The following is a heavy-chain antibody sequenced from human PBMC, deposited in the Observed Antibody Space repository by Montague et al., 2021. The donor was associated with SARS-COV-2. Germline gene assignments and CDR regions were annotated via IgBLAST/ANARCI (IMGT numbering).Heavy chain of an antibody. D-gene: IGHD6-13*01. Sequence: SETLSLTCTVSGGSISSYYWSWIRQPPGKGLEWIGYIFNSGNTNYNPSLTSRVTISVDASKNQLSLRLRSVTAADTAVYYCVRVGVSNWYSFFDYWGQGTLVTVSS. J-gene: IGHJ4*02. CDR3: VRVGVSNWYSFFDY. CDR2: IFNSGNT. CDR1: GGSISSYY. V-gene: IGHV4-59*01.